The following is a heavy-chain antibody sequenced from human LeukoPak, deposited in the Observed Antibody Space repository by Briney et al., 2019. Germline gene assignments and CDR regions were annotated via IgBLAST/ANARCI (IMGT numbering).Heavy chain of an antibody. CDR2: IYYSGST. V-gene: IGHV4-59*01. Sequence: SETLSLTCTVSGGSISSFYWSWIRQPPGKGLEWIGYIYYSGSTNYNPSLKSRVTISVDTSKNQLSLKLSSVTAADTAVYYCARAYYFDYWGQGTLVTVSS. CDR3: ARAYYFDY. J-gene: IGHJ4*02. CDR1: GGSISSFY.